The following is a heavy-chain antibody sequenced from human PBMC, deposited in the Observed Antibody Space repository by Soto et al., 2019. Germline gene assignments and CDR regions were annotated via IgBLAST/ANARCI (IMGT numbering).Heavy chain of an antibody. CDR3: ARQNYYGSGSYYLDGHFDY. J-gene: IGHJ4*02. V-gene: IGHV4-59*08. CDR2: IYYSGST. D-gene: IGHD3-10*01. Sequence: SETLSLTCTVSGGSISSYYWSWIRQPPGKGLEWIGYIYYSGSTNYNPSLKSRVTISVDTSKNQFSLKLSSVTAADTAVYYCARQNYYGSGSYYLDGHFDYWGQGTLVTVSS. CDR1: GGSISSYY.